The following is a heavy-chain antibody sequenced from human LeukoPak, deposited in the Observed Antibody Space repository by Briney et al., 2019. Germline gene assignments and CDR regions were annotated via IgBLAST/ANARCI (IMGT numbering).Heavy chain of an antibody. D-gene: IGHD4-17*01. Sequence: SVKVSCKASGGTFSSYAISWVRQAPGQGLEWMGRIIPIFGTANYAQKFQGRVTITTDESTSTAYMELSSLRPEDTAVYYCARDGDYGDYADDYWGQGTLVTVSS. CDR2: IIPIFGTA. CDR1: GGTFSSYA. J-gene: IGHJ4*02. CDR3: ARDGDYGDYADDY. V-gene: IGHV1-69*05.